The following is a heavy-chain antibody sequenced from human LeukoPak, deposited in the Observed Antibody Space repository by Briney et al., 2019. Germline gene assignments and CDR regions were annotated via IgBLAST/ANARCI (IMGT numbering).Heavy chain of an antibody. CDR3: ARGGGAVAGIDY. CDR1: GGSISSYY. Sequence: SGTLSLTCTVSGGSISSYYWSWIRQPPGKGLEWIGRVYTSGSTNYSPSLKSRVTISVDTSNNQFSLKITYVTAADTAMYYCARGGGAVAGIDYWGQGIVVSVSS. V-gene: IGHV4-4*08. J-gene: IGHJ4*02. D-gene: IGHD6-19*01. CDR2: VYTSGST.